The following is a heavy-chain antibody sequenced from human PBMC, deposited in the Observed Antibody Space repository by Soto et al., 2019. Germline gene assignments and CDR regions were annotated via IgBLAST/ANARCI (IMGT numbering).Heavy chain of an antibody. CDR2: IGAYNGKT. V-gene: IGHV1-18*01. Sequence: ALVKLSRKASGYSYTSYRISWVRQAPGQGLEWMGWIGAYNGKTNYAQKLQGRVTMTTDTSTSTAYMELRSLRSDDTAVYDCARAPFFGSSWPFGYWGQGTLVTVSS. CDR1: GYSYTSYR. D-gene: IGHD6-13*01. J-gene: IGHJ4*02. CDR3: ARAPFFGSSWPFGY.